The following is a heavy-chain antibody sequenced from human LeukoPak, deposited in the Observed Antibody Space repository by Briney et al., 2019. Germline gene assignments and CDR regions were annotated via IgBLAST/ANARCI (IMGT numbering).Heavy chain of an antibody. CDR2: IYYSGST. D-gene: IGHD2-15*01. Sequence: SQTLSLTCTISGGSISSGGYYWSWIRQHPGKGLEWIGYIYYSGSTYYNPSLKSRVTISVDTSKNQFSLKLSSVTAADTAVYYCASGGYCSGGSCYKEGPNWFDPWGQGTLVTVSS. J-gene: IGHJ5*02. CDR3: ASGGYCSGGSCYKEGPNWFDP. V-gene: IGHV4-31*03. CDR1: GGSISSGGYY.